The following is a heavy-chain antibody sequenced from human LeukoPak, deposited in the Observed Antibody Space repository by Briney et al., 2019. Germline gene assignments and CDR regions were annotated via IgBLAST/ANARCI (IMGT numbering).Heavy chain of an antibody. CDR1: GGSISSSSYY. CDR3: ARVTFSGLPRNY. Sequence: PSETLSLTCTVSGGSISSSSYYWGWIRQPPGKGLEWIGSIYYSGSTTYNPSLKSRVTVSVDTSRNQFSLKLSSVTAADTAVYYCARVTFSGLPRNYWGQGTLVTVSS. V-gene: IGHV4-39*07. J-gene: IGHJ4*02. CDR2: IYYSGST. D-gene: IGHD1-14*01.